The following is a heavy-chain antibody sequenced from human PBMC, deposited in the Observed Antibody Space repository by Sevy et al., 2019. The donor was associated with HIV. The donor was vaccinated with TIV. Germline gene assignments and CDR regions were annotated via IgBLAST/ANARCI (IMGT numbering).Heavy chain of an antibody. J-gene: IGHJ4*02. D-gene: IGHD3-22*01. CDR1: GGSISSDNF. CDR3: ASYPGEYSDSDAFSMFFFDY. V-gene: IGHV4-4*02. CDR2: IYHSGST. Sequence: SETLSLTCAVSGGSISSDNFWSWVRQPPGKGLEWIGDIYHSGSTNYSPSLGSRVTMSVDKSKNQFSLRLTSVTAADTAVYFCASYPGEYSDSDAFSMFFFDYWGQGALVTVSS.